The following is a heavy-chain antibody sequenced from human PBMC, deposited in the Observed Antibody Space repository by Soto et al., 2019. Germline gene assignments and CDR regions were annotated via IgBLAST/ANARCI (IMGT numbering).Heavy chain of an antibody. V-gene: IGHV3-48*01. D-gene: IGHD3-16*02. CDR1: GFTFSSWD. Sequence: PGGSLRLSCAASGFTFSSWDLTWVRKAPGKGLEWVSYISSSSSTIYYADSVKGRFTISRDNSENTLYLQMNGLRADDTALYFCAKSRVFIGAIVTLLDSWGQGTPVTGSS. J-gene: IGHJ4*02. CDR2: ISSSSSTI. CDR3: AKSRVFIGAIVTLLDS.